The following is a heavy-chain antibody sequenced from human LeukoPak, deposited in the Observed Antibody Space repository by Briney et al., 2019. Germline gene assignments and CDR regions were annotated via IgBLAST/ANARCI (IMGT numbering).Heavy chain of an antibody. Sequence: GGSLRLSCAASGFTFDDYTMHWVRQAPGKGLEWVSLISWDGGSTYYADSVKGRFTISRDNSKNSLYLQMNSLGTENTALYYCAKGGEYYFDYWGQGTLVTVSS. CDR2: ISWDGGST. CDR3: AKGGEYYFDY. CDR1: GFTFDDYT. J-gene: IGHJ4*02. V-gene: IGHV3-43*01.